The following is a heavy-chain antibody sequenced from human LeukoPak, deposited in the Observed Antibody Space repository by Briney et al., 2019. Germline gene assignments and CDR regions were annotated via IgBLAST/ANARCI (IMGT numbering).Heavy chain of an antibody. CDR2: IYYSGST. CDR1: GGSVSSGSYY. D-gene: IGHD2-15*01. J-gene: IGHJ6*04. Sequence: SETLSLTCTVSGGSVSSGSYYWSWIRQPPRKGLEWIGYIYYSGSTNYNPSLKSRVTISVDTSKNQFSLKLSSVTAADTAVYYCARAADNYYYYYGMDVWGKGTTVTVSS. CDR3: ARAADNYYYYYGMDV. V-gene: IGHV4-61*01.